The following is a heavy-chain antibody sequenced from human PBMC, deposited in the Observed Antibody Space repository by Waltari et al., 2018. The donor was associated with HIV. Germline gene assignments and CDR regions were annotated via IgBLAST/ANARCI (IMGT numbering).Heavy chain of an antibody. CDR3: ARGPPYYYGLGSPGGGWFDP. V-gene: IGHV1-2*02. J-gene: IGHJ5*02. Sequence: QVQLVQSGAEVKKPGASVKVSCKAYGYTFTGYYMHWARQAPGQGLEWMGWINPNSGGTNYAQKLQGRVTMTRYTSISTAYMGLSRLRSDDTAVYYGARGPPYYYGLGSPGGGWFDPWGQGTLVTVSS. CDR2: INPNSGGT. CDR1: GYTFTGYY. D-gene: IGHD3-10*01.